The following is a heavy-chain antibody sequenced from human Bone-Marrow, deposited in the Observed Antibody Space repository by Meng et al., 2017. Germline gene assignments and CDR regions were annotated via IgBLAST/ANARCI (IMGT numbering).Heavy chain of an antibody. CDR2: IYYSGST. D-gene: IGHD3-10*01. J-gene: IGHJ5*02. Sequence: SETLSLTCTVPGGPISSYYWSWIRQPPGKGLEWIGYIYYSGSTNYNPSLKSRVTISVDTSKNRFSLKLSSVTAADTAVYYCARGGLWFANWFDPWGQGTLVTVSS. CDR1: GGPISSYY. CDR3: ARGGLWFANWFDP. V-gene: IGHV4-59*01.